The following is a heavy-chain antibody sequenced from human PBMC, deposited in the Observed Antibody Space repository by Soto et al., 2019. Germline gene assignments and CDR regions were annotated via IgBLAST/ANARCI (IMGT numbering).Heavy chain of an antibody. Sequence: QVQLVESGGGVVQPGRSLRLSCAASGFTFSSYGMHWVRQAPGKGLEWVAVISYDGSNKYYADSVKGRFTISRDNSKNPLYLQMSSLRAEDTVVYYCAKPRHSSGWYLNLVLFDYWGQGTLVTVSS. CDR1: GFTFSSYG. CDR3: AKPRHSSGWYLNLVLFDY. CDR2: ISYDGSNK. J-gene: IGHJ4*02. D-gene: IGHD6-19*01. V-gene: IGHV3-30*18.